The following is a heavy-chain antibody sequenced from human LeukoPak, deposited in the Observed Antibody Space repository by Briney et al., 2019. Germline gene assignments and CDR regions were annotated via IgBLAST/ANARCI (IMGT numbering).Heavy chain of an antibody. CDR3: ATLGDTSRFDY. J-gene: IGHJ4*02. CDR2: IKQDGSEK. Sequence: GGSLGLSCAASGFTFSSYWMSWVRQAPGKGLEWVANIKQDGSEKYYVDSVKGRFTISRDNAKNSLYLQMNSLRAEDTAVYYCATLGDTSRFDYWGQGTLVTVSS. D-gene: IGHD1-26*01. V-gene: IGHV3-7*01. CDR1: GFTFSSYW.